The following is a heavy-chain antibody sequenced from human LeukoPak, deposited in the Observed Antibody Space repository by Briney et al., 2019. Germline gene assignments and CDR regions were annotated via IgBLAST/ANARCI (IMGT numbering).Heavy chain of an antibody. J-gene: IGHJ5*02. Sequence: PSETLSLTCTVSGGSISSYYWSWIRQPPGKGLEWIWYIYYSGSTNYNPSLKSRVTISVDTSKNQFSLKLSSVTAADTAVYYCARAKVVSRGWFDPWGQGTLVTVSS. CDR2: IYYSGST. CDR1: GGSISSYY. CDR3: ARAKVVSRGWFDP. D-gene: IGHD2-15*01. V-gene: IGHV4-59*01.